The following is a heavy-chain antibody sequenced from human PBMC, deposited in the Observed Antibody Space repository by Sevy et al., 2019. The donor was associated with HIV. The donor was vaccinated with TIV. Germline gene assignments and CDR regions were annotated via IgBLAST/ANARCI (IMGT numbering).Heavy chain of an antibody. Sequence: GESLKISCAASGFTFSSYSMNWVRQAPGKGLEWVSSISSSSSYIYYADSVKGRFTISRDNAKNSLYLQMNSLRAEDTGGYYCARVMGCSSTSCYTYYYYGMDVWGQGTTVTVSS. CDR2: ISSSSSYI. CDR1: GFTFSSYS. CDR3: ARVMGCSSTSCYTYYYYGMDV. D-gene: IGHD2-2*02. V-gene: IGHV3-21*01. J-gene: IGHJ6*02.